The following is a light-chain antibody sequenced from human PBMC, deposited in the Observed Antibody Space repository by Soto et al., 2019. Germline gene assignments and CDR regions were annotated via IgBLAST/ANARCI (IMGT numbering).Light chain of an antibody. CDR2: QDS. J-gene: IGLJ1*01. Sequence: SYELTQPPSVSVSPGQTASITCSGDKLGDKYACWYQQKPGQSPMLVIYQDSKRPSGIPERFSGSNSGNTATLTISGTQAMDEADYYCQAWDSSTAWAVFGTGTKLTVL. CDR1: KLGDKY. CDR3: QAWDSSTAWAV. V-gene: IGLV3-1*01.